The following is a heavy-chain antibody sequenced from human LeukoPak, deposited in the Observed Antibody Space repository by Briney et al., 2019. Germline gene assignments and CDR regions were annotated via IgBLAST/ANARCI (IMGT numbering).Heavy chain of an antibody. CDR3: AGYPIAAPKPAI. V-gene: IGHV4-59*08. CDR2: IYYSGST. J-gene: IGHJ4*02. Sequence: SETLSLTCTVSGGSISTYYWSWVRQPPGKELEWIGYIYYSGSTNYSPSLKSRITISVDTSRNQFSLKLSSVTAADTAVYYCAGYPIAAPKPAIWGQGTLVTVSS. D-gene: IGHD6-13*01. CDR1: GGSISTYY.